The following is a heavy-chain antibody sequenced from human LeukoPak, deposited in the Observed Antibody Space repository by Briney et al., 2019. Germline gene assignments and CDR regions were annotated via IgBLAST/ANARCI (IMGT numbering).Heavy chain of an antibody. V-gene: IGHV3-30-3*01. Sequence: GGSLRLSCAACGFTFSSYAMHWVRQAPGKGLEWVAVISYDGSNKYYADSVKGRFTISRDNSKNTLYLQMNSLRAEDTAVYYCARDRGSSGWYFDYWGQGTLVTVSS. CDR2: ISYDGSNK. CDR3: ARDRGSSGWYFDY. J-gene: IGHJ4*02. CDR1: GFTFSSYA. D-gene: IGHD6-19*01.